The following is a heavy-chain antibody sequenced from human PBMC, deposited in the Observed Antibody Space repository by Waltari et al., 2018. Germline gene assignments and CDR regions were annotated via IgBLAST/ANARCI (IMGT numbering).Heavy chain of an antibody. Sequence: EVQLVESGGGLVQPGGSLRLSCAASGFTFSSYEMNWVRQAPGKGLEWMGITYPGDSDTRYSPSFQGQVTISADKSISTAYLQWSSLKASDTAMYYWARRGVQLDGGMDVWGQGTTVTVS. CDR1: GFTFSSYE. J-gene: IGHJ6*02. D-gene: IGHD1-1*01. CDR2: TYPGDSDT. CDR3: ARRGVQLDGGMDV. V-gene: IGHV5-51*01.